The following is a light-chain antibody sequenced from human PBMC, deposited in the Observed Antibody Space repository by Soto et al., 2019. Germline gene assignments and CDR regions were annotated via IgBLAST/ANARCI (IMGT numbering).Light chain of an antibody. CDR2: QVS. Sequence: QSALTQPPSASGSPGQSVTISCTGTSGDVGAYDYVSWYQQHLGKAPKLMIYQVSQRRSGVPDRFSGSKSGNTASLTVSGLQAEYEADYFCCSYTGGNSVVFGGGTQLTVL. CDR1: SGDVGAYDY. V-gene: IGLV2-8*01. J-gene: IGLJ2*01. CDR3: CSYTGGNSVV.